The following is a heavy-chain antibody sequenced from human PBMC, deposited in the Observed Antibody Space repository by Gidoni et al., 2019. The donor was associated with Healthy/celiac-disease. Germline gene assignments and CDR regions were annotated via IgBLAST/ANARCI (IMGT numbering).Heavy chain of an antibody. CDR2: IYTSGST. CDR1: GGSISSGSYY. D-gene: IGHD3-22*01. J-gene: IGHJ5*02. V-gene: IGHV4-61*02. CDR3: ARERTDYDSSGYYYNWFDP. Sequence: QVQLQESGPGLVKPSQTLSLTCTVSGGSISSGSYYWSWIRQPAGKGLEWIGRIYTSGSTNYNPSLKSRVTISVDTSKNQFSLKLSSVTAADTAVYYCARERTDYDSSGYYYNWFDPWGQGTLVTVSS.